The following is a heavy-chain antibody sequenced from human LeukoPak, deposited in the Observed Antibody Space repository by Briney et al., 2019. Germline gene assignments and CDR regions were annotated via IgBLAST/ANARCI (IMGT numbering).Heavy chain of an antibody. CDR1: GYTFTSYA. J-gene: IGHJ4*02. CDR3: ARDYYDSSGYYYYFDY. Sequence: GASVKVSCKASGYTFTSYAMHWVRQAPGQRLEWMGWINAGNGNTKYSQKFQGRVTITRDTSASTAYMELSSLRSEDTAAYYCARDYYDSSGYYYYFDYWGQGTLVTVSS. D-gene: IGHD3-22*01. CDR2: INAGNGNT. V-gene: IGHV1-3*01.